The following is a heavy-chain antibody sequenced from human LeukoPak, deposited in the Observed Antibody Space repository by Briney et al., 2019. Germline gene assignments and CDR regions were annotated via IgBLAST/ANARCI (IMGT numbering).Heavy chain of an antibody. D-gene: IGHD3-22*01. V-gene: IGHV1-18*01. Sequence: ASVKVSCKASGYTFTIYGISWVRQAPGQGLEWMGWISAYNGNTNYAQKLQGRVTMTTDTSTSTAYMELRSLRSDDTAVYYCARTTYYYDSSGYYSKHDAFDIWGQGTMVTVSS. CDR1: GYTFTIYG. J-gene: IGHJ3*02. CDR2: ISAYNGNT. CDR3: ARTTYYYDSSGYYSKHDAFDI.